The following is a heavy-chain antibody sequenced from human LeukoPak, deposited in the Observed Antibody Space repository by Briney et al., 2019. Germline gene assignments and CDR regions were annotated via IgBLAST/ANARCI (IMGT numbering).Heavy chain of an antibody. CDR3: ARDFDPGKEMATITWYFDY. J-gene: IGHJ4*02. V-gene: IGHV3-33*01. CDR1: GFTFSSYG. D-gene: IGHD5-24*01. CDR2: IWYDGSNK. Sequence: GGSLRLSCAASGFTFSSYGMHWVRQAPGKGLEWVAVIWYDGSNKYYADSVKGRFTISRDNSKNTLYLQMNSLRAEDTAVYYCARDFDPGKEMATITWYFDYWGQGTLVTVSS.